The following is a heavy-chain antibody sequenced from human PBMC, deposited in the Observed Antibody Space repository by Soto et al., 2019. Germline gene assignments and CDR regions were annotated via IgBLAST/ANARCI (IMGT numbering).Heavy chain of an antibody. CDR3: ARLRGYCSSTSCHPRPKFDP. V-gene: IGHV4-39*01. D-gene: IGHD2-2*01. CDR2: IYYSGST. CDR1: GGSISSSSYY. J-gene: IGHJ5*02. Sequence: QLQLQESGPGLVKPSETLSLTCTVSGGSISSSSYYWGWIRQPPGKGLEWIGSIYYSGSTYYNPSLKSRLTISVDTSKNQFSLKLSSVTAADTAVYYCARLRGYCSSTSCHPRPKFDPWGQGTLVTVSS.